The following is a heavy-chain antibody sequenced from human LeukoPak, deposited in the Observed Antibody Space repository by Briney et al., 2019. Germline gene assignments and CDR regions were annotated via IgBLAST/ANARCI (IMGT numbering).Heavy chain of an antibody. J-gene: IGHJ3*02. Sequence: ERSQRLSCAASGFTFSSYSMNWARQAPGKGMEWHSLISSSSSIIYYADSVKGRFTISRDNAKNSLYLQMNSLRDEDTAVYYCARDGDSSGYYAAFDIWGQGTMVTVSS. CDR2: ISSSSSII. D-gene: IGHD3-22*01. V-gene: IGHV3-48*02. CDR3: ARDGDSSGYYAAFDI. CDR1: GFTFSSYS.